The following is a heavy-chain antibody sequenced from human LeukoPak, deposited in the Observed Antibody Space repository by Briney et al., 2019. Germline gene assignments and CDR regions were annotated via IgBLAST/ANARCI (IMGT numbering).Heavy chain of an antibody. D-gene: IGHD2-15*01. CDR1: GFTFRGHG. CDR2: IKEDGSQK. Sequence: PWGSLRLSCAASGFTFRGHGMSWVRQAPGKGLEWVANIKEDGSQKYYVETVKGRFTITRRNAMTVVSLQMNSLRAEDTAVYYGTSELGYWSGGSCYYWFDPWGQGNLVTVSS. CDR3: TSELGYWSGGSCYYWFDP. V-gene: IGHV3-7*04. J-gene: IGHJ5*02.